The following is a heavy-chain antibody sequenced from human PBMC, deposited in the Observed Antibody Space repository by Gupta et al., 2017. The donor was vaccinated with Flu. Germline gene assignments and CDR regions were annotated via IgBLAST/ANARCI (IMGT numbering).Heavy chain of an antibody. CDR3: AREAAMTGTDNWYFDH. Sequence: PGKGLEWVSGSTWNSGGIDYADSVKGRFTSSRDNAKNSLYLQMNTLRPEDTALYYCAREAAMTGTDNWYFDHWGRGTLVTVS. J-gene: IGHJ2*01. CDR2: STWNSGGI. V-gene: IGHV3-9*01. D-gene: IGHD1-7*01.